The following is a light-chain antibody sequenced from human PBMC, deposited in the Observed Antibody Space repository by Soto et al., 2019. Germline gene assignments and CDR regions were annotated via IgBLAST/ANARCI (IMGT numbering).Light chain of an antibody. Sequence: QAVVTQPPSASGTPGQRLTISCSGSSSNVGRNSVNWYQQLPGTAPKLLIYSNNQRPSGVPDRFSGSKSGTSASLAISGLQSEDEADYYCAAWDDSLNVYVFGAGTKVTVL. CDR2: SNN. J-gene: IGLJ1*01. CDR1: SSNVGRNS. V-gene: IGLV1-44*01. CDR3: AAWDDSLNVYV.